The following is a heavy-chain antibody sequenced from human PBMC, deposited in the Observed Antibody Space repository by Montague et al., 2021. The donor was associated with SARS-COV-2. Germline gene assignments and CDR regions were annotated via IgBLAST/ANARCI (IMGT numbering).Heavy chain of an antibody. V-gene: IGHV4-59*01. Sequence: SETLSLTCTVSGGSISTYYWNWIRQFPGKGLEWIGYIDHSGSTNYNPSLQSRVIISVDRSKIQFSLKHNSVTAADTAIYYCARLPYDNSYGMDVWGQGTTVTASS. D-gene: IGHD3-9*01. CDR3: ARLPYDNSYGMDV. CDR1: GGSISTYY. CDR2: IDHSGST. J-gene: IGHJ6*02.